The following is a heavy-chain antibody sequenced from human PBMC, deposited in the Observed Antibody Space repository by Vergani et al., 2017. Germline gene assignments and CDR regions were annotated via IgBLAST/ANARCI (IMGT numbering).Heavy chain of an antibody. D-gene: IGHD5-18*01. CDR2: INHSGST. J-gene: IGHJ4*02. CDR1: GGSFSGYY. Sequence: QVQLQQWGAGLLKPSETLSLTCAVYGGSFSGYYWSWIRQPTGKGLEWIGEINHSGSTNYNPSLKSRVTISVDTSKNQFSLKLSSVTAADTAVYYCARGGGYSYGLFDYWGQGTLVTVSS. CDR3: ARGGGYSYGLFDY. V-gene: IGHV4-34*01.